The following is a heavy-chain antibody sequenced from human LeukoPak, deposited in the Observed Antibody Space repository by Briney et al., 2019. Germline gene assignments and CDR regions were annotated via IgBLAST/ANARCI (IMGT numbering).Heavy chain of an antibody. D-gene: IGHD5-12*01. Sequence: GGSLRLSCAASGFTFSSYSMNWVRQAPGKGLEWVSSISSSGSDMYYAESVKGRFTISRDNAKNSLYLQMNSLRAEDTAVYYCASSRVATSDYWGQGTLVTVSS. V-gene: IGHV3-21*01. CDR3: ASSRVATSDY. J-gene: IGHJ4*02. CDR1: GFTFSSYS. CDR2: ISSSGSDM.